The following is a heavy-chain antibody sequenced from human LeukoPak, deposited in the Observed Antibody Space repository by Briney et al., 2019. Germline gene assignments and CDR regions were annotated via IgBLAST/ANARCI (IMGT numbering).Heavy chain of an antibody. CDR1: DQSFSGYF. CDR3: ARGVTKWSPGYSYGSLDY. V-gene: IGHV4-34*01. D-gene: IGHD5-18*01. Sequence: TASETLSLTCAVYDQSFSGYFWNWIRQPPGKGLEWIGEINHSGSTKYTPSLESRVTISVDTSKNQFSLKLNSVTAADTAVYYCARGVTKWSPGYSYGSLDYWGQGTLVTVSS. CDR2: INHSGST. J-gene: IGHJ4*02.